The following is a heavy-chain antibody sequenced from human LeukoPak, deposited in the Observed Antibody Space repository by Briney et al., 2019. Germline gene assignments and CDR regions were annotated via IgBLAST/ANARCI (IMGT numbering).Heavy chain of an antibody. V-gene: IGHV3-9*01. CDR2: ISWNSGSI. CDR1: GFIFGDYN. J-gene: IGHJ6*02. D-gene: IGHD3-16*01. CDR3: ARGGGLDV. Sequence: GGSLRLPCAASGFIFGDYNMHWVRQAPGKGLEWVSGISWNSGSIGYADSVKGRFTISRDNAKNSLYLQMSNLRAEDTAVYFCARGGGLDVWGQGATVTVSS.